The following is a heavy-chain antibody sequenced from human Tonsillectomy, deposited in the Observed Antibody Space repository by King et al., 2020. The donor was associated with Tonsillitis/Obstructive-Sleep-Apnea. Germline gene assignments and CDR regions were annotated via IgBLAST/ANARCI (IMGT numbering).Heavy chain of an antibody. J-gene: IGHJ6*02. CDR2: ISGSGGST. CDR1: GFTFSSFA. CDR3: VCGSGNYNYYYYGMDV. D-gene: IGHD3-10*01. Sequence: VQLVESGGGLVQPGGSLRLSCAASGFTFSSFAMTWVRQAPGKGLEWVSAISGSGGSTYYADSVKGRFTISRDNSKNTLYLQMNSLRAEDTAVYYCVCGSGNYNYYYYGMDVWCQGTTVTVSS. V-gene: IGHV3-23*04.